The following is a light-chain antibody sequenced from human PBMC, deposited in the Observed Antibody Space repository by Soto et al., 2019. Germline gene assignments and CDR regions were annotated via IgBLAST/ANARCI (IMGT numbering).Light chain of an antibody. J-gene: IGLJ1*01. Sequence: QSVLTQAPSASGTPGQRVTISCSGSNSNIGGNSVSWYHHLPGTAPKLLIFNNSQRPSGVPDRFSGSKSGTSASLAISGLQSEDEADYYCAAWDDSLSGYVFGTGTKVTVL. V-gene: IGLV1-44*01. CDR3: AAWDDSLSGYV. CDR2: NNS. CDR1: NSNIGGNS.